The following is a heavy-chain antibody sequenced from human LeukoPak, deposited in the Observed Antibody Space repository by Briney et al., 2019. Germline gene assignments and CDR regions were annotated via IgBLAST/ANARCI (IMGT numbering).Heavy chain of an antibody. D-gene: IGHD3-3*01. CDR2: IKSKTDGGTT. CDR1: GLTFNKAW. J-gene: IGHJ6*03. CDR3: TTEGQYYDFWSGYYSYYYYYMDV. V-gene: IGHV3-15*01. Sequence: GGSLRLSCAASGLTFNKAWMGWVRQAPGKGLENIGRIKSKTDGGTTDYAAPVKGRFTISRDDSKNTLYLQMNSLKTEDTAVYYCTTEGQYYDFWSGYYSYYYYYMDVWGKGTTVTVSS.